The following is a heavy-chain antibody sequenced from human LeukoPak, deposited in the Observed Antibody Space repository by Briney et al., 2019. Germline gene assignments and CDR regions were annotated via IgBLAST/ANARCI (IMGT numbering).Heavy chain of an antibody. CDR2: ISSSSSTI. V-gene: IGHV3-48*01. CDR3: ARGYYYDSSGYPLRYYYYYMDV. CDR1: GFTFSSYS. J-gene: IGHJ6*03. D-gene: IGHD3-22*01. Sequence: GGSLRLSCAASGFTFSSYSMNWVRRAPGKGLEWVSYISSSSSTIYYADSVKGRFTISRDNAKNSLYLQMNSLRAEDTAVYYCARGYYYDSSGYPLRYYYYYMDVWGKGTTVTVSS.